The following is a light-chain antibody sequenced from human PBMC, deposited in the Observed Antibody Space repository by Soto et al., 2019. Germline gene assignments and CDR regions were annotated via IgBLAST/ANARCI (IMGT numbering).Light chain of an antibody. Sequence: EIVLTQSPGTLSLSPGETATLSCRASQSVSSNLAWYQQKPGQAPRLLIYGASTRATGIPDRFSGSGSGTDFTLTISSLEPEDCAIYYCQQYHTWPITFGGGTKVDIK. CDR2: GAS. V-gene: IGKV3-15*01. J-gene: IGKJ4*01. CDR1: QSVSSN. CDR3: QQYHTWPIT.